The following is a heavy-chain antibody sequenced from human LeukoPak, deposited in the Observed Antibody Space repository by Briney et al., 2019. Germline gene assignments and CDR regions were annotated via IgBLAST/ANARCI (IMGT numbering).Heavy chain of an antibody. CDR2: IYYSGST. CDR3: ARSVWVDTAMVTPLYYFDY. J-gene: IGHJ4*02. Sequence: SETLSLTCAVSGVSISSSSYYWGCIRQPQGKGLEWVGSIYYSGSTYFNPSLKRRVTISVDTSKNQFSLKLSSATAADTAVYSCARSVWVDTAMVTPLYYFDYWGQGTLVTVSS. CDR1: GVSISSSSYY. D-gene: IGHD5-18*01. V-gene: IGHV4-39*07.